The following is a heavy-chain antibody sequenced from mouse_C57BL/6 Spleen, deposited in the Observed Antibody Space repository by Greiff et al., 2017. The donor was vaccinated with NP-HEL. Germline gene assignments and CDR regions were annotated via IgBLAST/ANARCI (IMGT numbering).Heavy chain of an antibody. V-gene: IGHV1-7*01. Sequence: QVQLQQSGAELAKPGASVKLSCKASGYTFTSYWMHWVKQRPGPGLEWIGYINPSSGYTKYNQKFKDKATLTADKSSSTAYMQLSSLTYEDSAVYYCARVIEIDDSYYGYFDSWGQGTTLTVSS. CDR1: GYTFTSYW. CDR3: ARVIEIDDSYYGYFDS. J-gene: IGHJ2*01. D-gene: IGHD2-3*01. CDR2: INPSSGYT.